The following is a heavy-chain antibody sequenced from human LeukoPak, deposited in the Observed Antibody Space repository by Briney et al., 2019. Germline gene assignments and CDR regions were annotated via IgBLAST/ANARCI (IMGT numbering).Heavy chain of an antibody. V-gene: IGHV4-59*08. Sequence: SETLSLTCTVFGDSISTYYWSWIRQPPGKGLEWIGYVYYSGSTNYNPSLKSRVTISVDTSKNQFSLKLSSVTAADTAVYYCARLEQQLVQGAYYFDYWGQGTLVAVSS. CDR1: GDSISTYY. J-gene: IGHJ4*02. D-gene: IGHD6-13*01. CDR3: ARLEQQLVQGAYYFDY. CDR2: VYYSGST.